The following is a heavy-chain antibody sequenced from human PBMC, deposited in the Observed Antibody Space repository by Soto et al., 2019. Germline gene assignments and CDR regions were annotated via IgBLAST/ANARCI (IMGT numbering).Heavy chain of an antibody. CDR1: GFTFSSYW. Sequence: GGSLRLSCAASGFTFSSYWMSWVRQAPGKGLEWVANIKQDGSEKYYVDSVKGRFTISRDNAKNSLYLQMNSLRAEDTAVYYCASDAIFGVVITEKGYYMDVWGKGTTVTVSS. D-gene: IGHD3-3*01. CDR3: ASDAIFGVVITEKGYYMDV. V-gene: IGHV3-7*01. CDR2: IKQDGSEK. J-gene: IGHJ6*03.